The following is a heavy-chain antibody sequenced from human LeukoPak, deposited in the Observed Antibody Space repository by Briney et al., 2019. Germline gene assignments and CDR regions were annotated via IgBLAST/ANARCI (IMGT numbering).Heavy chain of an antibody. V-gene: IGHV4-34*01. Sequence: PSETLSFTCAVYGGSFSGNCWSWLRQPPGKGLEWIGEINHSGSTNYNPSLKSRVTISVDTSKNQFSLKLSSVTAADTAVYYCARGPHTGVNYYDSSGYYYWGQVTLVTVSS. CDR2: INHSGST. CDR3: ARGPHTGVNYYDSSGYYY. J-gene: IGHJ4*02. CDR1: GGSFSGNC. D-gene: IGHD3-22*01.